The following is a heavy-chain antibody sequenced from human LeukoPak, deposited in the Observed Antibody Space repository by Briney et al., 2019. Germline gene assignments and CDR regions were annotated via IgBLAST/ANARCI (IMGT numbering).Heavy chain of an antibody. CDR2: INHSGGT. D-gene: IGHD6-25*01. J-gene: IGHJ5*02. CDR3: ARRSPQRPYNWFDP. CDR1: GGSFSGYY. V-gene: IGHV4-34*01. Sequence: PSETLSLTCAVYGGSFSGYYWSWIRQPPGKGLEWIGEINHSGGTNYNPSLKSRVTISVDTSKNQFSLKLSSVTAADTAVYYCARRSPQRPYNWFDPWGQGTLVTVSS.